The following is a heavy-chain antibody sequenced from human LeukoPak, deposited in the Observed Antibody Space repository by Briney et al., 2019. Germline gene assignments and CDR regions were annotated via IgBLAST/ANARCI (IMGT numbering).Heavy chain of an antibody. CDR2: ISYEGSNK. D-gene: IGHD5-12*01. J-gene: IGHJ3*02. CDR3: GAEYSGYDSAGPTLGAFDI. Sequence: GGSLRLSCVASGFTFSSYTMHWVRQAPGKGLEWVAVISYEGSNKYYADSVKGRFTISRDNSKNTLYLQMNSLRGEDTAVYYCGAEYSGYDSAGPTLGAFDIWGQGTMVTVSS. V-gene: IGHV3-30*04. CDR1: GFTFSSYT.